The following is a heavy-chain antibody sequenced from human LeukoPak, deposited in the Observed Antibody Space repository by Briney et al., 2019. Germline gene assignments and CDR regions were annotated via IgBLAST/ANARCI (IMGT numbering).Heavy chain of an antibody. D-gene: IGHD3-16*01. CDR1: GFTFSSYA. V-gene: IGHV3-23*01. CDR3: AKDQGDLYYYMDV. Sequence: GGSLRLPCAASGFTFSSYAMSWVRQAPGKGLEWVSAISGSGGSTYYADSVKGRFTISRDNSKNTLYLQMNSLRAEDTAVYYCAKDQGDLYYYMDVWGKGTTVTVSS. CDR2: ISGSGGST. J-gene: IGHJ6*03.